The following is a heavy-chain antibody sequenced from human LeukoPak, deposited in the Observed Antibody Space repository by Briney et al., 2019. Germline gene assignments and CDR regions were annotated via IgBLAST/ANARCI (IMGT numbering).Heavy chain of an antibody. V-gene: IGHV3-21*01. CDR2: ISGSSSYI. Sequence: GGSLRLSCAASGFTFSSYAMSWVRQAPGKGLEWVSSISGSSSYIYYADSVKGRFTISRDNAKNSLYLQMNSLRAEDTAVYYCAREWHRGYEYWGQGTLVTVSS. J-gene: IGHJ4*02. CDR3: AREWHRGYEY. D-gene: IGHD6-25*01. CDR1: GFTFSSYA.